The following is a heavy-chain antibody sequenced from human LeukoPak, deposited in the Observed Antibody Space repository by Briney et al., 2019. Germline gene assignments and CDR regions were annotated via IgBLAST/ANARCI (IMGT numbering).Heavy chain of an antibody. CDR2: IIPIFGTA. CDR3: ASKWDYYGSGSYQN. Sequence: SVKVSCKASGGIFSSYAICWVRQAPGQGLEWMGGIIPIFGTANYAQKFQGRVTITADESTSTAYMELSSLRSEDTAVYYCASKWDYYGSGSYQNWGQGTLVTVSS. J-gene: IGHJ4*02. V-gene: IGHV1-69*13. D-gene: IGHD3-10*01. CDR1: GGIFSSYA.